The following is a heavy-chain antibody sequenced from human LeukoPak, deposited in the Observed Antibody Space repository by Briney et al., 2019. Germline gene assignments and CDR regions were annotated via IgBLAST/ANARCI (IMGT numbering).Heavy chain of an antibody. CDR1: GGSFSGYY. Sequence: SETLSLTCAVYGGSFSGYYWSWIRQPPGKGLEWIGAINHSGSTNYNPSLKSRVTISVDTSKNQFSLKLSSVTAADTAVYYCARHHMVRGVIIYWGQGTLVTVSS. CDR2: INHSGST. CDR3: ARHHMVRGVIIY. V-gene: IGHV4-34*01. J-gene: IGHJ4*02. D-gene: IGHD3-10*01.